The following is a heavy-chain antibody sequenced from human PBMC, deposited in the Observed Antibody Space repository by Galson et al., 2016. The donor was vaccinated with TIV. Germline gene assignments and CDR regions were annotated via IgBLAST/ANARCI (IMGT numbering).Heavy chain of an antibody. J-gene: IGHJ6*03. CDR2: ISGYNGNK. Sequence: SVKVSCKASGYTLSSYSISWVRQAPGQGLEWLGWISGYNGNKNYAQKFQGRVTMTTDASTSTAYMELRSLRSDDTAVYYCARVPTKTFDFWSGYDNYFCIDVWGKGTTVIVSS. CDR3: ARVPTKTFDFWSGYDNYFCIDV. D-gene: IGHD3-3*01. CDR1: GYTLSSYS. V-gene: IGHV1-18*01.